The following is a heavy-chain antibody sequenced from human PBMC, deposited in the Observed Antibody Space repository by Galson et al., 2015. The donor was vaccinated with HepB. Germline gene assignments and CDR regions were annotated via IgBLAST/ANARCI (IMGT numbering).Heavy chain of an antibody. CDR2: ISYDGSNK. CDR3: AREAETGTTSWATYYYYYYGMDV. J-gene: IGHJ6*02. D-gene: IGHD1-7*01. Sequence: SLRLSCAASGFTFSSYGMHWVRQAPGKGLEWVAVISYDGSNKYYADSVKGRFTISRDNSKNTLYLQMNSLRAEDTAVYYCAREAETGTTSWATYYYYYYGMDVWGQGTTVTVSS. V-gene: IGHV3-30*03. CDR1: GFTFSSYG.